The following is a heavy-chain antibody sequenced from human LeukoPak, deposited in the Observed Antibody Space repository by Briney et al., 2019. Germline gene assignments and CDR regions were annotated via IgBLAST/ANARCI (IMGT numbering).Heavy chain of an antibody. CDR3: ARGYDILTGYYYFDY. V-gene: IGHV4-59*11. D-gene: IGHD3-9*01. CDR1: GGSIKSHF. Sequence: SETLSLTCAVSGGSIKSHFWSWVRQPPGKRLEWIGYMFHSGTTNYNPSLKSRVTMSVDTSKNQISLKLSSVTAADTAVYYCARGYDILTGYYYFDYWGQGTLVTVSS. CDR2: MFHSGTT. J-gene: IGHJ4*02.